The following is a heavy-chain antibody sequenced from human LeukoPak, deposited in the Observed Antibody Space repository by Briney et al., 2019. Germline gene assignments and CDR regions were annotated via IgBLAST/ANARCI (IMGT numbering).Heavy chain of an antibody. CDR2: IYHSGST. D-gene: IGHD6-19*01. CDR3: ARVSSGWYQVYFDY. J-gene: IGHJ4*02. V-gene: IGHV4-38-2*02. Sequence: SETLSLTCTVSGYSISSGYYWGWIRQPPGKGLEWIGSIYHSGSTYYNPSLKSRVTISVDTSKNQFSLKLSSVTAADTAVYYCARVSSGWYQVYFDYWGQGTLVTVSS. CDR1: GYSISSGYY.